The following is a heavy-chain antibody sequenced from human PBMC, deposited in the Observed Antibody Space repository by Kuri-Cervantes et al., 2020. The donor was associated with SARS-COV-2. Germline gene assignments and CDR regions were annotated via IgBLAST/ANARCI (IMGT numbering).Heavy chain of an antibody. V-gene: IGHV3-23*01. CDR2: ISGSGGST. CDR3: AKDHGYSSSWPIDY. D-gene: IGHD6-13*01. CDR1: GFTFSSYA. J-gene: IGHJ4*02. Sequence: GESLKISCAASGFTFSSYAMSWVRQAPGKGLEWVSAISGSGGSTYYADSVKGRFTISRDNSKNTLYLQMNGLRAEDTAVYYCAKDHGYSSSWPIDYWGQGTLVTVSS.